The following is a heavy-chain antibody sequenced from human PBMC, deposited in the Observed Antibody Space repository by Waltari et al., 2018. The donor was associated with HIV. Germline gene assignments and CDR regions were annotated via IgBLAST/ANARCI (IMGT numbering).Heavy chain of an antibody. D-gene: IGHD3-10*01. CDR3: ARGRGSFYNYYGLDV. Sequence: QVHLQQWGTGLLKPSETLSLSCAGYGASFCDYKFFTDSYWIWIRQPPGRGLEWIGELNHRGSISYNPSLKSRVTISVDTSRNRISLNMTSVNATDTAVYYCARGRGSFYNYYGLDVWGLGTKVSV. V-gene: IGHV4-34*01. CDR2: LNHRGSI. CDR1: GASFCDYKFFTDSY. J-gene: IGHJ6*02.